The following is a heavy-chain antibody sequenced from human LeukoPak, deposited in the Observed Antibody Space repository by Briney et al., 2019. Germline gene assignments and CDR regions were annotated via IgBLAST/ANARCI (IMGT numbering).Heavy chain of an antibody. Sequence: SQTLSLTCAISGDSVSSNSAAWNWIRQSPSRGLEWLGRTYYRSKWSNDYALSVKSRITINPDTSKNQFSLQLDSVTPEDTAVYYCTRQPDPRPASFDYWGQGTLVTVSS. CDR3: TRQPDPRPASFDY. J-gene: IGHJ4*02. D-gene: IGHD1-14*01. CDR1: GDSVSSNSAA. V-gene: IGHV6-1*01. CDR2: TYYRSKWSN.